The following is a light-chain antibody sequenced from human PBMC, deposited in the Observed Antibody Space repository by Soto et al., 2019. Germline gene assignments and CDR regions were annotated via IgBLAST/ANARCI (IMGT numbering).Light chain of an antibody. V-gene: IGKV3-15*01. CDR1: QSVRSK. CDR2: EAS. Sequence: EIVMTQSPATLSVSPGERATLSCRASQSVRSKLAWYQQRPGQAPTLLIYEASTRATGIPARSSGSGSGTEFTLTISGLQSEDFAVYYCQQYNNWPPITFGQGTRLEIK. CDR3: QQYNNWPPIT. J-gene: IGKJ5*01.